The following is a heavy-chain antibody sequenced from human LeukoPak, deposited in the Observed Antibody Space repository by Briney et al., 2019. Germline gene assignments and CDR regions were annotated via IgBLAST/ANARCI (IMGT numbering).Heavy chain of an antibody. CDR1: GYTFTSYD. CDR2: MNPNSGNT. J-gene: IGHJ3*02. V-gene: IGHV1-8*01. D-gene: IGHD2-15*01. CDR3: ARGGYCSGGSCYSLSVAFDI. Sequence: GASVKVSCKASGYTFTSYDINWVRQATGQGLEWMGWMNPNSGNTGYAQKFQGRVTMTRNTSISTAYMELSSLRSEDTAVYYCARGGYCSGGSCYSLSVAFDIWGQGTMVTVSS.